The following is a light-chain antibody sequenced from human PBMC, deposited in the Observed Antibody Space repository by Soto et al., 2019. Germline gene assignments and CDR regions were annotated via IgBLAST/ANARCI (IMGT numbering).Light chain of an antibody. CDR3: SSYAGSNLWV. CDR1: SDYVGGYNY. CDR2: EVS. V-gene: IGLV2-8*01. Sequence: QFVLTQPPSASGSPGQSVTISCTGTSDYVGGYNYVSWYQQHPGKAPKLMIYEVSKRPSGVPDRFSGSKSGNTASLTVSGLQAEDEADYYCSSYAGSNLWVFGGGTKLTAL. J-gene: IGLJ3*02.